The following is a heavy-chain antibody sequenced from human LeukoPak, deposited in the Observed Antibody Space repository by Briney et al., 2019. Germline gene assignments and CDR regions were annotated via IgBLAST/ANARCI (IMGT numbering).Heavy chain of an antibody. CDR1: GYTFICYG. Sequence: ASVKVSCKASGYTFICYGISWVRQAPGQGIEWMGWISAYNGNTNYAQKLQGRVTMTTDTSTSKAYMELRSLRSDDTAVYYCARDLPGKNYYDSSGLFDYWGQRTLVTVSS. CDR3: ARDLPGKNYYDSSGLFDY. V-gene: IGHV1-18*01. J-gene: IGHJ4*02. CDR2: ISAYNGNT. D-gene: IGHD3-22*01.